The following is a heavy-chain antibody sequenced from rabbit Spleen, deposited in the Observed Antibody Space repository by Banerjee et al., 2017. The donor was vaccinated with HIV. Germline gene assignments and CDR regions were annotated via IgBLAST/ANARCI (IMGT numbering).Heavy chain of an antibody. D-gene: IGHD8-1*01. Sequence: QSLEESGGDLVKPGGSLKLSCKASGFTISSNYWMNWVRQAPGKGLEWIGCISSSGNTYYASWVNGRFTISKTSSTVDLKMTSLTAADTATYFCARDAASSFSSYGMDLWGQGTLVTVS. CDR1: GFTISSNYW. CDR3: ARDAASSFSSYGMDL. CDR2: ISSSGNT. J-gene: IGHJ6*01. V-gene: IGHV1S40*01.